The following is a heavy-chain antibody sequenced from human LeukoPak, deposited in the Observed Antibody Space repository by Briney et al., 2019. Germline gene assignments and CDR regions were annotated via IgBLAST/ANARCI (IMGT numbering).Heavy chain of an antibody. CDR3: AKDKGSGAYLPDYKYYYMDV. J-gene: IGHJ6*03. CDR1: GFLFSSYG. CDR2: IRHDGTYK. D-gene: IGHD6-19*01. V-gene: IGHV3-30*02. Sequence: PGGSLRLSCEASGFLFSSYGMHWVRQAPGKGLEWVTFIRHDGTYKIYSDSVKGRITISRDNSKNTLYLQMNSVRPEDTAIYYCAKDKGSGAYLPDYKYYYMDVWGKGATVTVSS.